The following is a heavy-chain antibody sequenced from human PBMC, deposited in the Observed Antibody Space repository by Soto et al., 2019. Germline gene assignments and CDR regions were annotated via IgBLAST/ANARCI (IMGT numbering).Heavy chain of an antibody. V-gene: IGHV1-69*02. Sequence: ASVKVSCKASGGTFSSYTISWVRQAPGQGLEWMGRIIPILGIANYAQKFQGRVTITADKSTSTAYMELSSLRSEDTAVYYCARGRYYYGSGGGNPYFDYWGQGTLVTVSS. D-gene: IGHD3-10*01. J-gene: IGHJ4*02. CDR2: IIPILGIA. CDR1: GGTFSSYT. CDR3: ARGRYYYGSGGGNPYFDY.